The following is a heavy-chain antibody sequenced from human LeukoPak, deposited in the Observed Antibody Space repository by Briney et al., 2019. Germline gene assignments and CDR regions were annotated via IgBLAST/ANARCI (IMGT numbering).Heavy chain of an antibody. J-gene: IGHJ6*02. V-gene: IGHV3-7*03. CDR3: ARGGGLDV. CDR2: INHNGNVN. Sequence: PGGSLRLSCVASGFPFSSYWMTWVRQAPGKGLEWVASINHNGNVNYYVDSVKGRFTISRDNAKNSLYLQMSNLRAEDTAVCFCARGGGLDVWGQGATVTVSS. CDR1: GFPFSSYW. D-gene: IGHD3-16*01.